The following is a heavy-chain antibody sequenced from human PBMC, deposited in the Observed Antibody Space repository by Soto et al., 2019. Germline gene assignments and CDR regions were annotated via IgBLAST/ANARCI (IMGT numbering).Heavy chain of an antibody. J-gene: IGHJ4*02. CDR2: LSGSGTST. D-gene: IGHD6-19*01. Sequence: GGSLRLSCAASGFSFVNYAMNWARQAPGKGLEWVSGLSGSGTSTYYADSVKGRFTISRDNSRDTLFLQMNSLTADDTAVYYCAKATTNGGWFNPFDSWGQGALVTVSS. CDR3: AKATTNGGWFNPFDS. V-gene: IGHV3-23*01. CDR1: GFSFVNYA.